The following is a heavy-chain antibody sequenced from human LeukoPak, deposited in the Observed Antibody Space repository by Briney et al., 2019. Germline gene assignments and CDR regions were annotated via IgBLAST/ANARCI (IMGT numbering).Heavy chain of an antibody. V-gene: IGHV3-66*01. CDR2: IYSGGYT. CDR3: ARRLEYSGSKGVFDY. Sequence: GGSLRLSCAAAGFTVTTNYMTWVRQAPGKGLEWVSIIYSGGYTDYADSVKGRFTISRDNSKSTLDLQMNSLRAEDTAVYYCARRLEYSGSKGVFDYWGQGTLVTFSS. J-gene: IGHJ4*02. CDR1: GFTVTTNY. D-gene: IGHD1-26*01.